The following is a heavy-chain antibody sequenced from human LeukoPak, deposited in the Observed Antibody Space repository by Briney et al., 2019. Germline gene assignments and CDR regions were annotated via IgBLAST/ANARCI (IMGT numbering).Heavy chain of an antibody. J-gene: IGHJ4*02. D-gene: IGHD2-15*01. V-gene: IGHV1-69*13. CDR1: GGTFSSYA. CDR2: IIPIFGTA. Sequence: SVKVSCKASGGTFSSYAISWVRQAPGQGLEWMGGIIPIFGTANYAQKFQGRVTITADESTSTAYMELSSLRSEDTAVYYCARVPYCSGGSCLLRGYYFDYWGQGTPVTVSS. CDR3: ARVPYCSGGSCLLRGYYFDY.